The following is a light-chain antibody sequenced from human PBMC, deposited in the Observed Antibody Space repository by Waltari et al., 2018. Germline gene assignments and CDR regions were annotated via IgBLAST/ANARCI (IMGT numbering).Light chain of an antibody. V-gene: IGKV4-1*01. Sequence: VLYSSNNKNYLAWYQQKPGQPPKLLIYWASTRESGVPDRFSGSGSGTDFTLSISSLQAEDVAVYYCQQYYSTPWTFGQGTKVEIK. CDR2: WAS. CDR1: VLYSSNNKNY. CDR3: QQYYSTPWT. J-gene: IGKJ1*01.